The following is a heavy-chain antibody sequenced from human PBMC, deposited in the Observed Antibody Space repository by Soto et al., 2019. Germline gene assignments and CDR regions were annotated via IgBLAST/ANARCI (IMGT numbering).Heavy chain of an antibody. J-gene: IGHJ6*02. CDR1: GFTFSSYA. Sequence: GSLRLSCAASGFTFSSYAMHWVRQAPGKGLEWVAVISYDGSNKYYADSVKGRFTISRDNSKNTLYLQMNSLRAEDTAVYYCARVKVAARPGSYYYYGMDVWGQGTTVTVSS. CDR2: ISYDGSNK. CDR3: ARVKVAARPGSYYYYGMDV. V-gene: IGHV3-30-3*01. D-gene: IGHD6-6*01.